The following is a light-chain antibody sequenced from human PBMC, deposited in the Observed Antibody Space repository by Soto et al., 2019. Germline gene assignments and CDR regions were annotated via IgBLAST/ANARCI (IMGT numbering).Light chain of an antibody. CDR2: GAS. Sequence: EIVLTQSPGTLSLSPGERATLSCRASQSVSSSYLAWYQQKPGQAPRLLIYGASSRATGIPDRFSGSGSGIDFTLTISRLEPEDFAVYYCQQYGSSHTFGQGTRLETK. J-gene: IGKJ5*01. V-gene: IGKV3-20*01. CDR3: QQYGSSHT. CDR1: QSVSSSY.